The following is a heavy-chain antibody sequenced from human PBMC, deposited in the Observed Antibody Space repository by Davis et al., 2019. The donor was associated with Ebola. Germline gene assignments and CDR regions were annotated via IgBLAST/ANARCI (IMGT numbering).Heavy chain of an antibody. CDR1: GDSVSIGG. V-gene: IGHV6-1*01. J-gene: IGHJ6*04. Sequence: HSQIPSLTRAISGDSVSIGGWNWIRQSPSRGIEWLGRTYYTSKWYNDYAVSLKSRITITPDTSKNQFSLQLNSVTPEDTALYYCARGWLRGGMDVWGEGTTVTVSS. CDR3: ARGWLRGGMDV. CDR2: TYYTSKWYN. D-gene: IGHD5-18*01.